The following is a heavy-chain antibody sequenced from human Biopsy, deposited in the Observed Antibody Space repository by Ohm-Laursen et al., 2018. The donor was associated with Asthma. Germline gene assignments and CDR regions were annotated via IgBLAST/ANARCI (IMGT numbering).Heavy chain of an antibody. D-gene: IGHD3-3*01. Sequence: GTLSLTCTVSGGSISSSRYYWGWIRQTPGKGLGWIGSIYYSGNTYYNPSLKSRVTISVDTSKNQFSLKLSSVTAADTAVYYCARSAKTIFGVVMGSYYYGMDVWGQGTTVTVSS. CDR2: IYYSGNT. J-gene: IGHJ6*02. CDR3: ARSAKTIFGVVMGSYYYGMDV. V-gene: IGHV4-39*01. CDR1: GGSISSSRYY.